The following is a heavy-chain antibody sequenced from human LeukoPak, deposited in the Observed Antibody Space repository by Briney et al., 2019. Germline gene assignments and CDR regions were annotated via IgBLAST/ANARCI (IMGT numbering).Heavy chain of an antibody. CDR2: IKEEGNKK. CDR1: GFTFSSYA. J-gene: IGHJ3*02. CDR3: ARVYSSSSGKNAFDI. Sequence: GGSLRLSCAASGFTFSSYAMSWVRQAPGKGLEWVANIKEEGNKKDYVDSVKGRFTISRDNAENSLYLQVNSLRAEDTAVYYCARVYSSSSGKNAFDIWGQGTMVTVSS. D-gene: IGHD6-6*01. V-gene: IGHV3-7*03.